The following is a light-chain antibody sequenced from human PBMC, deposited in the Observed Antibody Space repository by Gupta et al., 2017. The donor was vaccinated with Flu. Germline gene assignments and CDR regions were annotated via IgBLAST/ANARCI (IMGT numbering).Light chain of an antibody. V-gene: IGKV3-20*01. J-gene: IGKJ3*01. CDR1: QSVSRGQ. Sequence: IVLTQSPGTLSLSPGETATLSCRASQSVSRGQFAWYRQTLGHPPTLLIDGVSNRATGVPDRFRGTGSGADYTLTIYRLEHEDFAVYYWQQDSDSFTFGPGT. CDR3: QQDSDSFT. CDR2: GVS.